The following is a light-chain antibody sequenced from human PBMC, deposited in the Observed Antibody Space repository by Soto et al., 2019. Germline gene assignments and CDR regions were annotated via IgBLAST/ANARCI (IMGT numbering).Light chain of an antibody. Sequence: QSVLTQPPSVAGSPGQSVTISCTGTNNDIGYYKGVSWYQQSPGTAPKLMIYEVSNRPSGVPDRFSGSKSGNTASLTISGLQAEDEADYFCFSFPRFETYVCGTGTRSPS. V-gene: IGLV2-18*02. CDR1: NNDIGYYKG. CDR2: EVS. J-gene: IGLJ1*01. CDR3: FSFPRFETYV.